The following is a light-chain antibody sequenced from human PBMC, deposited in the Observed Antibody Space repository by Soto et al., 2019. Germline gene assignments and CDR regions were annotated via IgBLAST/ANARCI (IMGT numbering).Light chain of an antibody. CDR3: HQDFRPLLT. J-gene: IGKJ4*01. CDR1: QSSDNY. CDR2: GAS. V-gene: IGKV1-39*01. Sequence: IQITQSPDSLSSSVIATFTLTCRASQSSDNYLDWYQQKPGQAPGLLIYGASTLQSGVPSRFSASGSGTDFTLTISSLQPEDFATYYCHQDFRPLLTFGQGTKVDIK.